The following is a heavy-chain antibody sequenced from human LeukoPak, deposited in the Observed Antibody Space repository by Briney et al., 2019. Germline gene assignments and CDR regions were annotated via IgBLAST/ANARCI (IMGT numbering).Heavy chain of an antibody. CDR3: ARLSLGYCSGGSCYSPRLDYYYYGMDV. CDR2: IIPIFGTA. J-gene: IGHJ6*02. CDR1: GGTFSSYT. Sequence: SVKVSCKASGGTFSSYTISWVRQAPGQGLEWMGGIIPIFGTANYAQKFQGRVTITADESTSTAYMELSSLRSEDTAVYYCARLSLGYCSGGSCYSPRLDYYYYGMDVWGQGTTVTVSS. D-gene: IGHD2-15*01. V-gene: IGHV1-69*13.